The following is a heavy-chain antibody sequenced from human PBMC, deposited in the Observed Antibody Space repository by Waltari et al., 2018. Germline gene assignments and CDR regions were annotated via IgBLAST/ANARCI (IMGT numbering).Heavy chain of an antibody. V-gene: IGHV1-69*13. Sequence: QVQLVQSGAEVKKPGSSVKVSCKASGGTFSSYAISWVRQAPGQGLEWMGGIIPIFGTANYAQKFQGRVTITADESTSTAYMELSSLRSEDTAVYYCARDLGYSSSSVNYYYGMDVWGQGTTVTVSS. J-gene: IGHJ6*02. CDR3: ARDLGYSSSSVNYYYGMDV. D-gene: IGHD6-6*01. CDR1: GGTFSSYA. CDR2: IIPIFGTA.